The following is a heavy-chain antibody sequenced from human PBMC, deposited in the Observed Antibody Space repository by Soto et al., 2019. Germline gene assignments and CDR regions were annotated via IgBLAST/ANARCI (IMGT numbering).Heavy chain of an antibody. CDR2: IWYDGSNK. Sequence: QVQLMESGGGVVQPGRSLRLSCAASGFTFSSYGMHWVRQAPGKGLEWVAVIWYDGSNKYYADSVKGRFTISRDNSKNTLYLQMNSLRAEDTAVYYCARGLDSGYDFIDYWGQGTLVTVSS. V-gene: IGHV3-33*01. J-gene: IGHJ4*02. CDR1: GFTFSSYG. D-gene: IGHD5-12*01. CDR3: ARGLDSGYDFIDY.